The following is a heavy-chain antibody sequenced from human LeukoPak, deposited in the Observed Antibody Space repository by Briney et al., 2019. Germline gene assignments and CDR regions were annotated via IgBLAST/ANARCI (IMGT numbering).Heavy chain of an antibody. J-gene: IGHJ6*03. Sequence: SETLSLTCTVSGGSISTYYWNWIRQPPGKGLEWIGYVYYSGRTNYNPSLKSRVTISIDTSKSQFSLKLSSVTAADTAVYYCAREVGYCSGCTCPIDASYYYYYMDVWGKGTTVTISS. V-gene: IGHV4-59*12. CDR2: VYYSGRT. CDR1: GGSISTYY. CDR3: AREVGYCSGCTCPIDASYYYYYMDV. D-gene: IGHD2-15*01.